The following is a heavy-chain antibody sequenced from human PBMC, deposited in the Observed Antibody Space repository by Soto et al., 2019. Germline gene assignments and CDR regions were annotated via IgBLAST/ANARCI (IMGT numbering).Heavy chain of an antibody. Sequence: WGSLRLSCAASGFTFSSYSINCVRQSPFKGLEWVSYISSSSSTIYYAASVKGRFTISRDNAKNSLYLQMNSLRDEDTAVYYCARFRAGTTSVRRPDVWGQGTTVTVSS. CDR3: ARFRAGTTSVRRPDV. V-gene: IGHV3-48*02. CDR2: ISSSSSTI. CDR1: GFTFSSYS. J-gene: IGHJ6*02. D-gene: IGHD1-1*01.